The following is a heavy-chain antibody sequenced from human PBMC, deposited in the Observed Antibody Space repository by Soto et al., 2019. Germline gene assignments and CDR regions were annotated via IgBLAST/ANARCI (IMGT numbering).Heavy chain of an antibody. CDR2: ISWNGGSI. J-gene: IGHJ6*02. CDR1: KFTFDDYA. D-gene: IGHD1-26*01. Sequence: QPGWSLRLSCAASKFTFDDYAMHWVRQAPGKGLEWVSGISWNGGSIGYADSVKARFTISRDNAKNSLYLQMNSLRVEDTALYYCAKDISGRGSFYYYHGLDVWGQGTTVTVSS. CDR3: AKDISGRGSFYYYHGLDV. V-gene: IGHV3-9*01.